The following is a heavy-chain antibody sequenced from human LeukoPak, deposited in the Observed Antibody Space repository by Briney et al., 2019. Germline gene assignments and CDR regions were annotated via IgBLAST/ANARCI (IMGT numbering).Heavy chain of an antibody. V-gene: IGHV3-74*01. D-gene: IGHD4-23*01. CDR2: IDRDGSRI. CDR1: GFSFSNYW. CDR3: VRGNDYGGPHY. J-gene: IGHJ4*02. Sequence: GGSLRLSCAASGFSFSNYWMHWVRQAPGKGLVWVSRIDRDGSRINYADSVKGRFTISRDNGKNTLFLQMNSLRAEDAAVYYCVRGNDYGGPHYWGQGTLVTVSS.